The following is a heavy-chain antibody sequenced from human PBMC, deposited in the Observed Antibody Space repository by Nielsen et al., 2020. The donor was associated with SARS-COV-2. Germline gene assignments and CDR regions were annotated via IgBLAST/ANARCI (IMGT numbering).Heavy chain of an antibody. D-gene: IGHD3-22*01. CDR2: IYYSGST. Sequence: WIRQPPGKGLEWIGYIYYSGSTNYNPSLKSRVTISVDTSKNLVSLKLSSVTAADTAVYYCARDGYYDSSGYYYREAFDIWGPGTMVTVSS. V-gene: IGHV4-59*01. CDR3: ARDGYYDSSGYYYREAFDI. J-gene: IGHJ3*02.